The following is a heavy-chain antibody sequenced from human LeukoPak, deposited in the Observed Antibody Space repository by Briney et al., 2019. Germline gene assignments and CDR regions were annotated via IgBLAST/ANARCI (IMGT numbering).Heavy chain of an antibody. V-gene: IGHV3-30*02. CDR2: IRYDGSNK. CDR3: AKDRNFDWLSFFDY. Sequence: PGGSLRLCCGASGFTFSNYGMHWVRQAPGMGLEWVAFIRYDGSNKYYADSVKGRFIISRDNSKNTLYLQMNRLRAEDTAMYYCAKDRNFDWLSFFDYWGQGILVTVSS. D-gene: IGHD3-9*01. J-gene: IGHJ4*02. CDR1: GFTFSNYG.